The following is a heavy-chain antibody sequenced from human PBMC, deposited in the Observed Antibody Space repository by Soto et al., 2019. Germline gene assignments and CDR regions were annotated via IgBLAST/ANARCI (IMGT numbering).Heavy chain of an antibody. CDR2: ITATGDRT. CDR1: GFRFVSYS. J-gene: IGHJ4*02. Sequence: WGSLRLSCADSGFRFVSYSISLFRQAPGKGREWVAAITATGDRTYYADSVTGRFTISRDNSKKTHYLQMTSLRAEDTAMYYCATMNGYFEYWGQGTPVTVSS. CDR3: ATMNGYFEY. D-gene: IGHD3-22*01. V-gene: IGHV3-23*01.